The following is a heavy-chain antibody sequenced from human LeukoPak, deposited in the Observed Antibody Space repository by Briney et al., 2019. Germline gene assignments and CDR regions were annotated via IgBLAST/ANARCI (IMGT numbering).Heavy chain of an antibody. CDR1: GGTFSSYA. J-gene: IGHJ2*01. Sequence: GASVKVSCKASGGTFSSYAISWVRQAPGQGLEWMGRIIPTFGIANYAQKFQGRVTITADKSTSTAYMELSSLRSEDTAVYYCARSRHYYDSSGSWYFDLWGRGTLVTVSS. CDR2: IIPTFGIA. CDR3: ARSRHYYDSSGSWYFDL. V-gene: IGHV1-69*04. D-gene: IGHD3-22*01.